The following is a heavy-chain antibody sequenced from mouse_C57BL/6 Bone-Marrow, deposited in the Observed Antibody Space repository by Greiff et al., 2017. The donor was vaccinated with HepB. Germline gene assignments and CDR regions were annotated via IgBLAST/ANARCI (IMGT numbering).Heavy chain of an antibody. CDR3: ARPITTPVATEWYFEV. CDR1: GYTFTSYW. D-gene: IGHD1-1*01. Sequence: QVQLQQPGAELVMPGASVKLSCKASGYTFTSYWMHWVKQRPGQGLEWIGEIDPSDSYTNYNQKFKGKSTLTVDKSSSTAYMQLSSLTSEDSAVYYCARPITTPVATEWYFEVWGTGTTGTVAS. J-gene: IGHJ1*03. V-gene: IGHV1-69*01. CDR2: IDPSDSYT.